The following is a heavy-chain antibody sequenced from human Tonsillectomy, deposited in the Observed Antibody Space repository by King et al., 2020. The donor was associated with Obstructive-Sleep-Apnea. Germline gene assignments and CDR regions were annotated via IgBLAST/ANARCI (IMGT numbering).Heavy chain of an antibody. CDR3: AGYDSRAYYDAFDF. Sequence: QLQESGPGLVKPSETLSLTCTVSGGSISSYYWSWIRQPPGKGLEWIGYIYYSGSTKYNPSLKSRVTISLDTSKDQFSLKLSSVTAADTAVYYCAGYDSRAYYDAFDFWGQGTMVSVSS. CDR2: IYYSGST. D-gene: IGHD3-22*01. CDR1: GGSISSYY. V-gene: IGHV4-59*01. J-gene: IGHJ3*01.